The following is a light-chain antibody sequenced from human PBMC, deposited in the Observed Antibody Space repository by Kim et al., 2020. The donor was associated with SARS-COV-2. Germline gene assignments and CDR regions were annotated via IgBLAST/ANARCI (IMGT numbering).Light chain of an antibody. Sequence: QTATLPCPRNSKNVGYAGAAWVQQRQGHPPRLLSYRNNNRPSGISERFSASRSGNTASLTITGLQPEDEADYYCSAWDYTLRGTVLRGGTQLTLL. CDR3: SAWDYTLRGTV. CDR2: RNN. J-gene: IGLJ3*02. V-gene: IGLV10-54*04. CDR1: SKNVGYAG.